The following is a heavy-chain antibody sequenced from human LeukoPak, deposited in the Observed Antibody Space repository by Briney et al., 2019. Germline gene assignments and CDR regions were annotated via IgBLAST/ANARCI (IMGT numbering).Heavy chain of an antibody. Sequence: GGSLRLSCAASGFTSSSYDMHWVRQPTGKGLEWVSAIGAAGDPYYPGSVKGRFTISRENAKNSLYLQMNSLRAGDTAVYYCARALSSGWYVFDYWGQGTLVTVSS. J-gene: IGHJ4*02. V-gene: IGHV3-13*05. CDR1: GFTSSSYD. CDR2: IGAAGDP. CDR3: ARALSSGWYVFDY. D-gene: IGHD6-19*01.